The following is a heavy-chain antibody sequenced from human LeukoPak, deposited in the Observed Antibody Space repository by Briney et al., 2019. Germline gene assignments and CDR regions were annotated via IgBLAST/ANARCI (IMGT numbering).Heavy chain of an antibody. CDR1: GFTFSDYY. V-gene: IGHV3-11*04. CDR2: ISSSGSTI. CDR3: AREPDEEWLLLDY. D-gene: IGHD3-3*01. J-gene: IGHJ4*02. Sequence: GGSLRLSCAASGFTFSDYYMSWIRQAPGKGLEWVSYISSSGSTIYYADSVKGRFTISRDNARNSLYLQMNSLRAEDTAVYYCAREPDEEWLLLDYWGQGTLVTVSS.